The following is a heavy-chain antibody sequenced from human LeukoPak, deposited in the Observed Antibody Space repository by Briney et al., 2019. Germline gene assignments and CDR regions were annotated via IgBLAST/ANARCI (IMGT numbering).Heavy chain of an antibody. D-gene: IGHD2-21*02. J-gene: IGHJ4*02. CDR3: VREGNELLSKNFDY. CDR1: GFTFTAYY. V-gene: IGHV1-2*02. Sequence: ASVKVSCKASGFTFTAYYIHWVRPAPGQGLEWMGYINPHSGGTSSPQKFQGRVTMTTDTSISAAYMELSRLISDDTAMYYCVREGNELLSKNFDYWGQGTLVTVSS. CDR2: INPHSGGT.